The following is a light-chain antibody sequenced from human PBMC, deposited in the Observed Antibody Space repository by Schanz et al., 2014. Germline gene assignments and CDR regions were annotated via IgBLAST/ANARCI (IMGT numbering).Light chain of an antibody. CDR3: QHYGNSPPLT. CDR1: QSISSY. V-gene: IGKV3-20*01. Sequence: ETVLTQSPATLSLSPGERATLSCRASQSISSYLAWYQQKPGQAPRLLISGASSRATGVPDRFSGSGSGTDFTLSISRLEPEDFAVYYCQHYGNSPPLTFGQGTKVEIK. CDR2: GAS. J-gene: IGKJ1*01.